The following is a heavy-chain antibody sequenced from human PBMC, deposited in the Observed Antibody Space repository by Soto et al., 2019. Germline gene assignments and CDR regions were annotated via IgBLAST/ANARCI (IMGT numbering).Heavy chain of an antibody. V-gene: IGHV4-31*03. CDR2: IYNSGTT. CDR3: ARDPAP. J-gene: IGHJ5*02. CDR1: GGSITRGGYY. Sequence: QVQLQESGPGLVKPSETLSLTCTVSGGSITRGGYYWSRIRQHPGKGLEWIGYIYNSGTTYYNPTLKSRVTISVDTSKNQFSLKLTSVTAADTAVYYCARDPAPWGQGTLVTVSS.